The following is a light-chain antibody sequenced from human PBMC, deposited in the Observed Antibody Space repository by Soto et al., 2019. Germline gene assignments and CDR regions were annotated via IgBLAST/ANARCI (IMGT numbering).Light chain of an antibody. CDR2: DAS. CDR3: QLDSSLPIT. V-gene: IGKV3D-7*01. J-gene: IGKJ5*01. CDR1: QRLVDGY. Sequence: VISRTQVTLSLSQSQRVTHSCTATQRLVDGYLAWYRQKPGQAPRLLIYDASTRATGIPARFAGSGSGTDFTLTISSLHVEDFAVYYCQLDSSLPITFGQGTRLEIK.